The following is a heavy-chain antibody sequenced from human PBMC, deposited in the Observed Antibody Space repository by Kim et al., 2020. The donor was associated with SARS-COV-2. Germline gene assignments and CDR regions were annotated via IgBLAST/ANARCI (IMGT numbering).Heavy chain of an antibody. CDR3: AKDLLGDTAMCTALAY. Sequence: GGSLRLSCAASGFTFSSYGMHWVRQAPGKGLEWVAVISYDGSNKYYADSVKGRFTISRDNSKNTLYLQMNSLRAEDTAVYYCAKDLLGDTAMCTALAYWG. CDR1: GFTFSSYG. V-gene: IGHV3-30*18. J-gene: IGHJ4*01. D-gene: IGHD5-18*01. CDR2: ISYDGSNK.